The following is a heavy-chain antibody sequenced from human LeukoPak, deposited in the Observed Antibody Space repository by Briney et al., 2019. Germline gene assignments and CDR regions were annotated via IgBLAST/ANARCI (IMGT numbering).Heavy chain of an antibody. CDR1: GYTFTSYA. V-gene: IGHV1-3*03. J-gene: IGHJ4*02. CDR2: INAGNGNT. Sequence: GASVKVSCKASGYTFTSYAMHWVRQAPGQRLEWMGWINAGNGNTKYSQEFQGRVTVTRDTSASTAYMELSSLRSEDTAVYYCARHYDFWSGYFDYWGQGTLVTVSS. D-gene: IGHD3-3*01. CDR3: ARHYDFWSGYFDY.